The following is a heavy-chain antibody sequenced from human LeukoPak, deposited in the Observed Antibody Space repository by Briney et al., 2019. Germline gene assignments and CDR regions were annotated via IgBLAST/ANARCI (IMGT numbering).Heavy chain of an antibody. CDR3: ARDKGTYYYGSGSPLGYYYMDV. CDR1: GGSISSGGYY. J-gene: IGHJ6*03. CDR2: IYHSGST. V-gene: IGHV4-30-2*01. D-gene: IGHD3-10*01. Sequence: SETLSLTCTVSGGSISSGGYYWSWIRQPPGKGLEWIVYIYHSGSTYYNPSLKSRVTISVDRSKNQFSLKLSSVTAADTAVYYCARDKGTYYYGSGSPLGYYYMDVWGKGTTVTVSS.